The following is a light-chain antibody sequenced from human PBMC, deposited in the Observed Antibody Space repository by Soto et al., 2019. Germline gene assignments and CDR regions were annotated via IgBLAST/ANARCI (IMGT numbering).Light chain of an antibody. V-gene: IGKV1-5*03. CDR3: WT. J-gene: IGKJ1*01. Sequence: DIQLTQSPSTLSTSVGDRVTISCRASQIINSWLAWYQQKPGKAPKLLIYNTSNLESGVPPRFGGSGSGTEFTLTISSLQSDDSATYYCWTFGQGTKVEIK. CDR1: QIINSW. CDR2: NTS.